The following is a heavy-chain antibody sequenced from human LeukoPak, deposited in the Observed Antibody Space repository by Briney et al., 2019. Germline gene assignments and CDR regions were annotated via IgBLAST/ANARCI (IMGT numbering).Heavy chain of an antibody. CDR3: AKDPLYSSSWYGLGWFDP. CDR2: ISGSGGST. J-gene: IGHJ5*02. V-gene: IGHV3-23*01. D-gene: IGHD6-13*01. Sequence: GGSLRLSCAASGFTFSSYAMSWVRQAPGKGLEWVSAISGSGGSTYYADSVKGRFTISRDNSKNTLYLQMNSLRAEDTAVYYCAKDPLYSSSWYGLGWFDPWGQGTLVTVSS. CDR1: GFTFSSYA.